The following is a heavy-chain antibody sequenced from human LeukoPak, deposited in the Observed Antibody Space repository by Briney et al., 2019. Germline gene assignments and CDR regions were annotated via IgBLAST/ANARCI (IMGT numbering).Heavy chain of an antibody. Sequence: SQTLSLTCTVSGGSISSGDYYWSWIRQPPGKGLEWIGYIYYSGSTYYNPSLKSRVTISVDTSKNQFSLKLSSVTAADTAVYYCARGELVIKPYYYYGMDVWGKGTTVTISS. CDR3: ARGELVIKPYYYYGMDV. J-gene: IGHJ6*04. D-gene: IGHD3/OR15-3a*01. CDR2: IYYSGST. V-gene: IGHV4-30-4*01. CDR1: GGSISSGDYY.